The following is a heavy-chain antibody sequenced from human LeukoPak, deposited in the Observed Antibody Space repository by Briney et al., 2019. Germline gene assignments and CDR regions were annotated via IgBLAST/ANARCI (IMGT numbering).Heavy chain of an antibody. V-gene: IGHV1-2*02. CDR1: GYTFTGYY. CDR3: ARTYYDFWSGYDAFDI. D-gene: IGHD3-3*01. CDR2: INPNSGGT. Sequence: ASVKVSCKASGYTFTGYYMHLVRQAPGQGLEWMGWINPNSGGTNYAQKFQGRVTMTRDTSISTANMELSRLRSDDTAVYYCARTYYDFWSGYDAFDIWGQGTMVTVSS. J-gene: IGHJ3*02.